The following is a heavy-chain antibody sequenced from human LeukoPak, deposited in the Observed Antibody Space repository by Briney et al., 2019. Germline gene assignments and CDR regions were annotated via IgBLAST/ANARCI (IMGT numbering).Heavy chain of an antibody. J-gene: IGHJ3*01. V-gene: IGHV1-2*02. CDR1: VYCFTGYY. Sequence: ASVTVSFKASVYCFTGYYLHWVRQAPGQALEWMGWINSYKCDTKFAQKFQGRVIMTRDTSISTAYMELSSIISDDMAVYYCARDQGDYYCTSTSCSVGAFDFWGQGTIVTVSA. CDR2: INSYKCDT. CDR3: ARDQGDYYCTSTSCSVGAFDF. D-gene: IGHD2-2*01.